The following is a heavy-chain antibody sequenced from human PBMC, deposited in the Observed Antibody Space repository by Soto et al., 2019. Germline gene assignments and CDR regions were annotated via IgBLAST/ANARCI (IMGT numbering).Heavy chain of an antibody. V-gene: IGHV3-30*18. CDR2: ISYDGSNK. D-gene: IGHD6-13*01. Sequence: PGGSLRLSCAASGFTFSSYAMNWVRQAPGKGLEWVAVISYDGSNKYYADSVKGRFTISRDNSKNTLYLQMNSLRAEDTAVYYCAKDRIAAAAPFDYWGQGTLVTVSS. J-gene: IGHJ4*02. CDR1: GFTFSSYA. CDR3: AKDRIAAAAPFDY.